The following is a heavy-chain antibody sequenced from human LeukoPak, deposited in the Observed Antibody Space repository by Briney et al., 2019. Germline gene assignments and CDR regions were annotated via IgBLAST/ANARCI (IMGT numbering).Heavy chain of an antibody. D-gene: IGHD2-15*01. CDR2: IIPILGIA. J-gene: IGHJ5*02. CDR1: GGTFSSYA. CDR3: ARARGCSGGSCPHWFDP. Sequence: SVKVSCKASGGTFSSYAISWVRQAPGQGLEWMGRIIPILGIANYAQKFQGRVTITADKSTSTAYMELSSLRSEDTAVYYCARARGCSGGSCPHWFDPWGQGTMVTVSS. V-gene: IGHV1-69*04.